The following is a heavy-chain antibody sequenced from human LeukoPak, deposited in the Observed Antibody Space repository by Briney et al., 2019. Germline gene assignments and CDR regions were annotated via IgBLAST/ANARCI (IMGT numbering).Heavy chain of an antibody. D-gene: IGHD1-26*01. CDR3: ARHALLPGYDY. V-gene: IGHV4-34*01. CDR1: GGSFSGYY. CDR2: INHSGST. J-gene: IGHJ4*02. Sequence: SETLSLTCAVYGGSFSGYYWNWIRQPPGKGLEWIGEINHSGSTNYNPSLKSRVTISVDTSKNQFSLKLSSVTAADTAVYYCARHALLPGYDYWGQGTLVTVSS.